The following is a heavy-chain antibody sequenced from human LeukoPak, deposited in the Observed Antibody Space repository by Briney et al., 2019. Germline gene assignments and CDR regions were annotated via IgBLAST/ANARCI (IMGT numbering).Heavy chain of an antibody. V-gene: IGHV4-59*01. D-gene: IGHD4-17*01. Sequence: SETLSLTCAVYGGSFSGYYWSWIRQPPGKGLEWIGYIYYSRSTNYNPSLKSRVTISVDTSKNQFSLKLSSVTAADTAVYYCARGYGNFDYWGQGTLVTVSS. CDR1: GGSFSGYY. CDR3: ARGYGNFDY. J-gene: IGHJ4*02. CDR2: IYYSRST.